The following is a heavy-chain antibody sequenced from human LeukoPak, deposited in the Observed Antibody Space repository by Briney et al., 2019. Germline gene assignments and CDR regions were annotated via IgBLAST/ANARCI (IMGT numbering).Heavy chain of an antibody. J-gene: IGHJ4*02. CDR3: ARGRPLLTETSDY. CDR1: GGSISSSSYY. V-gene: IGHV4-39*07. D-gene: IGHD5-24*01. Sequence: LETLSLTCTVSGGSISSSSYYWGWIRQPPGKGLEWIGSIYYSGSTYYNPSLKSRVTISVDTSKNQFSLKLSSVTAADTAVYYCARGRPLLTETSDYWGQGTLVTVSS. CDR2: IYYSGST.